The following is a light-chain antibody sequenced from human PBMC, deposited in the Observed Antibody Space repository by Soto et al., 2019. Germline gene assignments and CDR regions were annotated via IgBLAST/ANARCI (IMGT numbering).Light chain of an antibody. Sequence: QSVLTQPASVSGSPGQSITISCTGTSSDVGSYNLVSWYQQHPGKAPKLMIYEVSKRPSGVSDRFSGSKSGNTASLTISGLQAEDETDYYCCSYAGTSTFVVFGTGNKVTVL. V-gene: IGLV2-23*02. CDR2: EVS. CDR3: CSYAGTSTFVV. CDR1: SSDVGSYNL. J-gene: IGLJ1*01.